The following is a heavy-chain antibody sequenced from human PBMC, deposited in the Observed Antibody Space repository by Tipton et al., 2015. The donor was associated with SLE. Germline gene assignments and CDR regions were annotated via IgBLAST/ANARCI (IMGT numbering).Heavy chain of an antibody. J-gene: IGHJ4*02. CDR3: ARGPPLNY. V-gene: IGHV4-4*02. CDR2: IYHSGST. CDR1: GDSVTSLTW. Sequence: TLSLTCAVSGDSVTSLTWWSWVRQTPGKGLEWIGEIYHSGSTNYNPSLKSRATISVDTSKNQFSLKVTSVTAADTAVYYCARGPPLNYWGQGTLVTVPS.